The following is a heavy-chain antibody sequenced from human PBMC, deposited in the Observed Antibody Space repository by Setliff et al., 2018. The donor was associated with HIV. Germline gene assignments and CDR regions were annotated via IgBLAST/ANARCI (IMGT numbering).Heavy chain of an antibody. CDR2: IRSKAYGGTT. Sequence: SLRLSCTASGFTFGDSGMSWVRQAPGKGLEWVGFIRSKAYGGTTEYAASVKGRSTISRDDSNSIAYLQMNSLKTEDTAVYYCTRLRGYSYGLASYYYYYMDVWGKGTTVTVSS. D-gene: IGHD5-18*01. CDR3: TRLRGYSYGLASYYYYYMDV. CDR1: GFTFGDSG. V-gene: IGHV3-49*04. J-gene: IGHJ6*03.